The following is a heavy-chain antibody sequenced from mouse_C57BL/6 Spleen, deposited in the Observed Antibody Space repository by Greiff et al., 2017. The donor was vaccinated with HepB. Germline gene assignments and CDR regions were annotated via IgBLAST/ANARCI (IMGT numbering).Heavy chain of an antibody. D-gene: IGHD4-1*01. CDR3: ARDQRRTGKFAY. CDR2: ISDGGSYT. V-gene: IGHV5-4*01. Sequence: DVMLVESGGGLVKPGGSLKLSCAASGFTFSSYAMSWVRQTPEKRLEWVATISDGGSYTYYPDNVKGRFTISRDNAKNNLYLQMSHLKSEDTAMYYCARDQRRTGKFAYWGQGTLVTVSA. CDR1: GFTFSSYA. J-gene: IGHJ3*01.